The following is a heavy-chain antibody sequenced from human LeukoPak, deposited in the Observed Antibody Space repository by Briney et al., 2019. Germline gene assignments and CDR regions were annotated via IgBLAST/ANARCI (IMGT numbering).Heavy chain of an antibody. V-gene: IGHV3-30*03. Sequence: GGSLRLSCAASGFTFSSYGMHWVRQAPGKGLEWVAVISYDGSNKYYADSVKGRFTISRDNSKNTLYLQMNSLRAEDTAVYYCARESPVYNWNYSGYFDYWGQGTLVTVSS. J-gene: IGHJ4*02. CDR3: ARESPVYNWNYSGYFDY. CDR1: GFTFSSYG. CDR2: ISYDGSNK. D-gene: IGHD1-7*01.